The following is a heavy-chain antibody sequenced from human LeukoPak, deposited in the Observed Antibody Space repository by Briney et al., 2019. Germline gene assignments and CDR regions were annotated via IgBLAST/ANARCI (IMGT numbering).Heavy chain of an antibody. CDR3: ARGRREVLNYYDSSDLYYFEY. CDR1: GDSVSSNIAA. D-gene: IGHD3-22*01. V-gene: IGHV6-1*01. Sequence: SQTLSLTCAISGDSVSSNIAAWNWIRQSPSRGLEWQGRTYYKPKWYNDYAVSVKSRITINPDTAKNQFSLQLNSVTPEDTAVYYCARGRREVLNYYDSSDLYYFEYWGQGTLVTVSS. CDR2: TYYKPKWYN. J-gene: IGHJ4*02.